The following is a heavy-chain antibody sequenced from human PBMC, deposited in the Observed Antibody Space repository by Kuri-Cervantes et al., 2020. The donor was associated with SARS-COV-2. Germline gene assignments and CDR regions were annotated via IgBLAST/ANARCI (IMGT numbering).Heavy chain of an antibody. CDR2: ISSSSSTI. J-gene: IGHJ4*02. CDR3: ARDPVGGSYGVFDY. V-gene: IGHV3-48*02. Sequence: GESLKISCAASGFTFSSYSMNWVRQAPGKGLEWVSYISSSSSTIYYADSVKGRFTISRANAKNSLYLQMNSLRDEDTAVYYCARDPVGGSYGVFDYWGQGTLVTVSS. D-gene: IGHD1-26*01. CDR1: GFTFSSYS.